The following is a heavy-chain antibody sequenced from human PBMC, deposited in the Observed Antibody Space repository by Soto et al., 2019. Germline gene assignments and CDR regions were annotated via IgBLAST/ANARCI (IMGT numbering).Heavy chain of an antibody. CDR1: GFTVSSNY. CDR2: IYSGGST. V-gene: IGHV3-53*01. J-gene: IGHJ4*02. CDR3: ARSNYDILTGYSGTADY. Sequence: GGSLRLSSAASGFTVSSNYMSSVRQAPGKGLEWVSVIYSGGSTYYADSVKGRFTISRDNSKNTLYLQMNSLRAEDTAVYYCARSNYDILTGYSGTADYWGQGTLVTVSS. D-gene: IGHD3-9*01.